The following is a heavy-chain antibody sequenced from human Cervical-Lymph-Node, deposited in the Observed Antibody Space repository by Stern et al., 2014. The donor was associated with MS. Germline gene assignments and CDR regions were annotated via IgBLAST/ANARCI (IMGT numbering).Heavy chain of an antibody. J-gene: IGHJ4*02. CDR3: ARAGTRDGYNWRNY. CDR2: ISPIFGVT. Sequence: VQLEESGAEVKKPGSSVKVSCKASGGTFSSYAISWVRQAPGQGLEWMGRISPIFGVTNSAQKFQGRVTITADKSTSTAYMELSGLRSDDTAVYYCARAGTRDGYNWRNYWGQGTLVIVSS. CDR1: GGTFSSYA. D-gene: IGHD5-24*01. V-gene: IGHV1-69*09.